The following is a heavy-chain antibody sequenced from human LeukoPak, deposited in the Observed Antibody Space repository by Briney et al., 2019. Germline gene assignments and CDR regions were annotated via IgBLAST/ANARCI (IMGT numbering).Heavy chain of an antibody. CDR3: ATDSLYLAAGEFDY. Sequence: ASVKVSCKASGYTFTGYYMHWVRQAPGQGLEWMGWINPNSGGTNYAQKFQGRVTMTEDTSTDTAYMELSSLRSEDTAVYYCATDSLYLAAGEFDYWGQGTLVTVSS. V-gene: IGHV1-2*02. D-gene: IGHD6-13*01. J-gene: IGHJ4*02. CDR1: GYTFTGYY. CDR2: INPNSGGT.